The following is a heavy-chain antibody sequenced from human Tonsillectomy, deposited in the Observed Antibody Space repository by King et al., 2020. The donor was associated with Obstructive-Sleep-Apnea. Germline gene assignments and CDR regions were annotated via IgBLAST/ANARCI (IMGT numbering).Heavy chain of an antibody. D-gene: IGHD2-15*01. V-gene: IGHV4-59*08. Sequence: VQLQESGPGLVKPSETLSLTCTVSGGSISSYYWSWIRQPPGKGLEWIGYIYYSGSTNYNPSLKSRVTISVDTSKNQFSLKLSSVTAADTAVYYCARHTPGGAFDYWGQGTLVTVSS. J-gene: IGHJ4*02. CDR1: GGSISSYY. CDR2: IYYSGST. CDR3: ARHTPGGAFDY.